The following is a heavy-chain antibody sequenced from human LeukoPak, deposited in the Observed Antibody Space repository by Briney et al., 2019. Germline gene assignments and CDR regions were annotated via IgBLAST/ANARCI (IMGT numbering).Heavy chain of an antibody. CDR1: GYSISSGYY. Sequence: SETLSLTCTVSGYSISSGYYWGWIRQPPGKGLEWIGSIYHSGSTYYNPSLKSRVTISVDTSKNQFSLKLSSVTAADTATYYCARDISPSYLDCWGQGTLVTVSS. V-gene: IGHV4-38-2*02. D-gene: IGHD2/OR15-2a*01. CDR3: ARDISPSYLDC. J-gene: IGHJ4*02. CDR2: IYHSGST.